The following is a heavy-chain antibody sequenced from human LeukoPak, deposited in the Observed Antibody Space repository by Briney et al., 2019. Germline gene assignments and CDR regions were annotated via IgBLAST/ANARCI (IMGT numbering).Heavy chain of an antibody. CDR1: GFTFSNYW. CDR2: IYHSGST. V-gene: IGHV4-4*02. J-gene: IGHJ4*02. CDR3: ASKKWELLAFDY. D-gene: IGHD1-26*01. Sequence: PGGSLRLSCAASGFTFSNYWMTWVRQAPGKGLEWIGEIYHSGSTNYNPSLKSRVVISLDKSKNQFSLKLNSVTAADTAVYYCASKKWELLAFDYWGQGTLVTVSS.